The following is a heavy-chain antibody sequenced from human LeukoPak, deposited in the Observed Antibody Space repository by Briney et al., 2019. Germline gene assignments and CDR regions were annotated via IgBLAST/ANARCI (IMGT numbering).Heavy chain of an antibody. CDR3: ARGLRYSSSWYNFDY. V-gene: IGHV3-53*01. Sequence: PGGSLRLSCAASGFTVSSNYMSWVRQTPGKGLEWVSSISSSGDVTSYADSVKGRFTISRDRSKNTLYLQMNSLRDEDTAVYYCARGLRYSSSWYNFDYWGQGTLVTVSS. CDR2: ISSSGDVT. D-gene: IGHD6-13*01. J-gene: IGHJ4*02. CDR1: GFTVSSNY.